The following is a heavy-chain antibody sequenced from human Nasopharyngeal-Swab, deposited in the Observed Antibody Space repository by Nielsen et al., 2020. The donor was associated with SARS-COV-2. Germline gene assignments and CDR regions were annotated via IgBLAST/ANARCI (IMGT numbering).Heavy chain of an antibody. D-gene: IGHD4-17*01. V-gene: IGHV3-48*02. CDR3: ARNFYGDYVIDY. CDR1: GFTFSSYS. Sequence: GESLKISCAASGFTFSSYSMNWVRQAPGKGLEWVSYISSSGRTIYYEDSVKGRFTISRDNAKNSVFLQMNSLRDEDTAVYYCARNFYGDYVIDYWGRGTLVTVSS. CDR2: ISSSGRTI. J-gene: IGHJ4*02.